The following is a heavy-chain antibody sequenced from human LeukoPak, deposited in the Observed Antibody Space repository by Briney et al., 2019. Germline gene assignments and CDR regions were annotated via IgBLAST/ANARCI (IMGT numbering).Heavy chain of an antibody. CDR3: ARDRCTSTSCYHNWFDP. CDR2: IYTTGNT. J-gene: IGHJ5*02. V-gene: IGHV4-4*07. D-gene: IGHD2-2*01. CDR1: GGSISSYY. Sequence: SETLSLTCTVSGGSISSYYWSLIRQPAGKGLEWIGRIYTTGNTNYNPSLKSRVTMSVDTSKNQFSLKLSSVTAADTAVYYCARDRCTSTSCYHNWFDPWGQGILVTVSS.